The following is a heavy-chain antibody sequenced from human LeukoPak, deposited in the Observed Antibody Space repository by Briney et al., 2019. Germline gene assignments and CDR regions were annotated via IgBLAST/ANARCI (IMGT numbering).Heavy chain of an antibody. CDR3: GRRGLAPGITQYYFDS. D-gene: IGHD3-16*01. V-gene: IGHV4-39*01. J-gene: IGHJ4*02. CDR2: TYPSGST. CDR1: GDSLARSGSS. Sequence: PSETLSLTCTVSGDSLARSGSSWGWIRQPPGKSLVWIGNTYPSGSTYYNSSLKSRASISLDTSKSQFSLTLRSVTASDTAVYFFGRRGLAPGITQYYFDSWGQGILVTVSS.